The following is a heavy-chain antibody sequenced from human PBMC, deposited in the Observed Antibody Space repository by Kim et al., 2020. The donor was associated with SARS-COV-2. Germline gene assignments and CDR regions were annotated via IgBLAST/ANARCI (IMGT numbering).Heavy chain of an antibody. CDR2: INQDGREQ. Sequence: GGSLRLSCAASGFIFRNFWMSWVRQVPGKGLEWVANINQDGREQDYLDSVKSRFTISRDNSQNSLHLQLNSMRAEDTAIYSCAIDQGTTGYWGPGTLVTV. V-gene: IGHV3-7*01. D-gene: IGHD1-1*01. J-gene: IGHJ4*02. CDR1: GFIFRNFW. CDR3: AIDQGTTGY.